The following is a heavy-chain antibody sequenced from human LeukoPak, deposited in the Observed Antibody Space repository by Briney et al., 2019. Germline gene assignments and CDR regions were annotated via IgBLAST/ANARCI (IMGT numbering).Heavy chain of an antibody. CDR1: GYTFTSYY. J-gene: IGHJ6*02. CDR3: ARGGGGVATTRQSNSSSWYPDYYYGMDV. D-gene: IGHD6-13*01. CDR2: INPGGGST. V-gene: IGHV1-46*01. Sequence: GASVKVSCKASGYTFTSYYMHWVRQAPGQGLEWMGIINPGGGSTSYAQKFQGRVTMTRNTSISTAYMELSSLRSEDTAVYYCARGGGGVATTRQSNSSSWYPDYYYGMDVWGQGTTVTVSS.